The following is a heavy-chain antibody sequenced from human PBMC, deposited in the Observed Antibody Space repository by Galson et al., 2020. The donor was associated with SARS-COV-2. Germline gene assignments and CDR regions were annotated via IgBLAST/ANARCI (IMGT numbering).Heavy chain of an antibody. J-gene: IGHJ6*02. CDR1: GGSISSYY. V-gene: IGHV4-59*13. CDR2: IYYSGST. CDR3: ARDLLDV. Sequence: SQTLSLTCTVSGGSISSYYWSWIRQPPGKGLEWIGYIYYSGSTNYNPSLKSRVTISVDTSKNQFSLKLSSVTAADTAVYYCARDLLDVWGQGTTVTVSS.